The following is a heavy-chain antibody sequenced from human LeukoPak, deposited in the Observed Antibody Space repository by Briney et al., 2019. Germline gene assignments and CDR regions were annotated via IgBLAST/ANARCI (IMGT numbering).Heavy chain of an antibody. J-gene: IGHJ4*02. CDR1: GYTLTSYY. D-gene: IGHD3-22*01. Sequence: ASVKVSCKASGYTLTSYYMHWVRQAPGQGLEWMGIINPSGGSTSYAQKFQGRVTITTDESTSTAYMELSSLRSEDTAVYYCARGPTYYYDSSGGKPGRTGYYFDYWGQGTLVTVSS. V-gene: IGHV1-46*01. CDR3: ARGPTYYYDSSGGKPGRTGYYFDY. CDR2: INPSGGST.